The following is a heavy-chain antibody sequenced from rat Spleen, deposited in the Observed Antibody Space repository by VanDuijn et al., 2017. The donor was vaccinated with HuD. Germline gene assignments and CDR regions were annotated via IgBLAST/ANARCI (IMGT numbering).Heavy chain of an antibody. CDR3: TRASSWDY. J-gene: IGHJ2*01. D-gene: IGHD1-2*01. Sequence: EVQLAETGGGLVQPGRSLKLSCVASGFTFSRYWMYWVRQAPGKGLEWVSSISNDGGTTYYPDSVKGRFTISRDNAKSTLYLQMNSLRSEDTATYYCTRASSWDYWGQGVMVTVSS. CDR2: ISNDGGTT. CDR1: GFTFSRYW. V-gene: IGHV5-58*01.